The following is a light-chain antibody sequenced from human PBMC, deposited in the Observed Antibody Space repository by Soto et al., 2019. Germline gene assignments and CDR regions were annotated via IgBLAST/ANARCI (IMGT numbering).Light chain of an antibody. CDR3: QQYNSHRRT. CDR2: KAS. Sequence: DIQMTQSPSTLSASVGDRVTITCRASQSISSWLAWYQQKPGKAPKLLIYKASSLESGVPSRFSGSGSGTEFTLTSSRLQPDDFATYYCQQYNSHRRTFGQGPKVEIK. CDR1: QSISSW. V-gene: IGKV1-5*03. J-gene: IGKJ1*01.